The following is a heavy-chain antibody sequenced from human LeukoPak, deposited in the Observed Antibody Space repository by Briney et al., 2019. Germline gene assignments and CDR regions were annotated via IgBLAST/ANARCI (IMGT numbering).Heavy chain of an antibody. J-gene: IGHJ4*02. CDR1: GFTFSTYA. D-gene: IGHD4-11*01. CDR2: ISFDGSNE. Sequence: GGSLRLSCAASGFTFSTYAMHWVRQAPGKGLEWVAIISFDGSNEYYADSMRGRFTISRDNSMNTLFLQMNSLRPEDTAVYYCARKDDYRYYFDYWGLGTLVTVSS. V-gene: IGHV3-30-3*01. CDR3: ARKDDYRYYFDY.